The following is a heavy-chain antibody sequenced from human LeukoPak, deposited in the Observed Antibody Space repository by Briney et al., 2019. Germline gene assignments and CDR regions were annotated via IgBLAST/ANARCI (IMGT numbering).Heavy chain of an antibody. Sequence: SETLSLTCTVSGGSISTYYGNWIRQAPGKGLEWIGYIYYSGSTNYNPSLKSRVTMSVDTSRNQFSLKLSSVTAADTAVYYCARVGGYLLYYYYYYGMDVWGQGTTVTVSS. J-gene: IGHJ6*02. CDR2: IYYSGST. CDR1: GGSISTYY. D-gene: IGHD3-22*01. CDR3: ARVGGYLLYYYYYYGMDV. V-gene: IGHV4-59*01.